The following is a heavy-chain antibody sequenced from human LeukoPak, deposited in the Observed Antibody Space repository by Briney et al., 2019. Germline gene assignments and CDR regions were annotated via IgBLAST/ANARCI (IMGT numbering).Heavy chain of an antibody. Sequence: SQTLSLTCTVSGGTISSGDYYWSRIRQPPGKGLEWIGYIYYSGSTYYNPSLKSRVTISVDTSTNQVSLKLSSVTAADTAVYYCAREIGSDGFDPWGQGTLVTVSS. J-gene: IGHJ5*02. V-gene: IGHV4-30-4*01. CDR2: IYYSGST. D-gene: IGHD2-15*01. CDR1: GGTISSGDYY. CDR3: AREIGSDGFDP.